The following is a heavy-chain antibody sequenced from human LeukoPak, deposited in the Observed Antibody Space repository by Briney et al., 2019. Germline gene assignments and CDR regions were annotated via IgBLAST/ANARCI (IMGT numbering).Heavy chain of an antibody. V-gene: IGHV1-18*01. Sequence: ASVKVSCKASGYTFTSYGISWVRQAPGQGLEWMGWFSAYNGNTNYAQKLQGRVTMTTDTSTSTAYMELRSLRSDDTAVYYCARDHIKGIAVAGTWNYWGQGTLVTVSS. CDR2: FSAYNGNT. J-gene: IGHJ4*02. CDR1: GYTFTSYG. CDR3: ARDHIKGIAVAGTWNY. D-gene: IGHD6-19*01.